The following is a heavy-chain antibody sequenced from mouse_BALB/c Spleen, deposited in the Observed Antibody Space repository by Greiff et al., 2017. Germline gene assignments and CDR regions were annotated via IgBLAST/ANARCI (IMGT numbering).Heavy chain of an antibody. CDR1: GYTFTDYN. CDR3: ARRRDYYYGSSYFDY. V-gene: IGHV1-18*01. Sequence: VQLQQSGPELVKPGASVKIPCKASGYTFTDYNMDWVKQSHGKSLEWIGDINPNNGGTIYNQKFKGKATLTVDKSSSTAYMELRSLTSEDTAVYYCARRRDYYYGSSYFDYWGQGTTLTVSS. CDR2: INPNNGGT. J-gene: IGHJ2*01. D-gene: IGHD1-1*01.